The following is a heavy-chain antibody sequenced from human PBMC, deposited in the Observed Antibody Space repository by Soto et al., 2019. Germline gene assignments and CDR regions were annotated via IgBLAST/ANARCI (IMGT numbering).Heavy chain of an antibody. J-gene: IGHJ4*02. CDR1: GYTFTRNH. D-gene: IGHD6-25*01. Sequence: QVHLVQSGAEVKKHGASAKVSCKASGYTFTRNHMHWVRQAPEQGLEGMGFINVATGNARYSRMCQGRLVLTSDTLARTIDMQLRALTTAVAAGYYRARTVNVGSTAAIDNWGPGTAVSVSS. CDR2: INVATGNA. CDR3: ARTVNVGSTAAIDN. V-gene: IGHV1-3*01.